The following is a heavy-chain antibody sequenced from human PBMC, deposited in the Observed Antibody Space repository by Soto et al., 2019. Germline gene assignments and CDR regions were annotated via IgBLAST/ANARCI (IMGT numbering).Heavy chain of an antibody. D-gene: IGHD3-10*01. J-gene: IGHJ4*02. Sequence: GASVKVSCKTSGYTFNTYGINWVRQAPGQGLELMGWISAYDGKTTYAEKFQGRVTLTTDTSTNTAYMELRSLRSDDSAVYYCARGPHYFESGSPSWSTADWGQGALVTVSS. CDR2: ISAYDGKT. V-gene: IGHV1-18*01. CDR1: GYTFNTYG. CDR3: ARGPHYFESGSPSWSTAD.